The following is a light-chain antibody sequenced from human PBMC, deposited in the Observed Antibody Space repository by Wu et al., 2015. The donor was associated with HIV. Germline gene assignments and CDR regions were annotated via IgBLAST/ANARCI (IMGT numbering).Light chain of an antibody. CDR2: AAS. J-gene: IGKJ2*03. CDR3: QQSYSTPPNS. CDR1: QSISNY. Sequence: DIQMTQSPSSLSASVGDRVTITCRASQSISNYLIWYQQKPGKAPKLLIYAASSLQSGVPSRFSGSGSGTDFTLSISSLQPEDFATYYCQQSYSTPPNSFGPGPNWRSN. V-gene: IGKV1-39*01.